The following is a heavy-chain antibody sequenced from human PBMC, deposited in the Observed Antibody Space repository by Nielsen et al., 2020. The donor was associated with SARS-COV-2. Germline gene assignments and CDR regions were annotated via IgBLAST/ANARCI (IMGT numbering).Heavy chain of an antibody. CDR2: IYYSGST. J-gene: IGHJ4*02. Sequence: SETLSLTCAVYGGSFSGYYWSWIRQPPGKGLEWIGYIYYSGSTYYNPSLKSRVTISVDTSKNQFSLKLSSVTAADTAVYYCARAHYDFWSGYLDYWGQGTLVTVSS. CDR1: GGSFSGYY. D-gene: IGHD3-3*01. CDR3: ARAHYDFWSGYLDY. V-gene: IGHV4-34*09.